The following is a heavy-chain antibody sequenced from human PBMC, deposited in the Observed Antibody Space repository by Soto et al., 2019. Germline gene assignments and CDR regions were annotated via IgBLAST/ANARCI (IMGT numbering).Heavy chain of an antibody. Sequence: PSETLSLTCTVSGGSISSYYWSWIRQPPGKGLEWIGYIYYSGSTNYNPSLKSRVTISVDTSKNQFSLKLSSVTAADTAVYYCARDLSPGSLYWFDPWGQGTLVTVSS. D-gene: IGHD3-10*01. J-gene: IGHJ5*02. CDR3: ARDLSPGSLYWFDP. CDR1: GGSISSYY. CDR2: IYYSGST. V-gene: IGHV4-59*01.